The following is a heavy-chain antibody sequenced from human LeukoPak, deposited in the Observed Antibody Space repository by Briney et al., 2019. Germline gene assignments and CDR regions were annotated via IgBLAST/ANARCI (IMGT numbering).Heavy chain of an antibody. V-gene: IGHV4-39*01. CDR1: GGSISSSTYY. CDR3: ATSGPGYYYGMDV. Sequence: SETLSLTCTVSGGSISSSTYYWGWVRQLPGKGLEWIGSIYYSGYTYHNPSLESRVTMSVDTSKNQFSLKLTSVTAADTAVYYCATSGPGYYYGMDVWGQGTTVTVSS. J-gene: IGHJ6*02. CDR2: IYYSGYT. D-gene: IGHD2-15*01.